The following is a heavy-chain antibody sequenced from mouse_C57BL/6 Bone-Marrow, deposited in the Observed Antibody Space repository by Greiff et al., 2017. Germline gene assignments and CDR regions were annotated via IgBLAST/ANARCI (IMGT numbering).Heavy chain of an antibody. D-gene: IGHD2-1*01. J-gene: IGHJ3*01. CDR1: GYTFTEYT. CDR2: FYPGSGSI. Sequence: QVQLQQSGAELVKPGASVKLSCKASGYTFTEYTIHWVKQRPGQGLEWIGWFYPGSGSIKYNEKFKDKATLTADKSSSTVYMELSRLTSEDSAVYFCARHEDDYGNYGAWFAYWGQGTLVTVSA. CDR3: ARHEDDYGNYGAWFAY. V-gene: IGHV1-62-2*01.